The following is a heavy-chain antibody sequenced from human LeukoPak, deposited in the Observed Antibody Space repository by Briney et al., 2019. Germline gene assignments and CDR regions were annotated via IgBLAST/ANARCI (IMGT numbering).Heavy chain of an antibody. J-gene: IGHJ4*02. CDR2: IYYSGST. Sequence: PSETLSLTCTVSGGSISSYYWSWIRQPPGKGLEWIGYIYYSGSTNYNPSLKSRVTISVDTSKNQFSLKLSSVTAADTAMFYCARTDSSGYFSFDYWGQGTLVTVSS. CDR3: ARTDSSGYFSFDY. CDR1: GGSISSYY. V-gene: IGHV4-59*01. D-gene: IGHD3-22*01.